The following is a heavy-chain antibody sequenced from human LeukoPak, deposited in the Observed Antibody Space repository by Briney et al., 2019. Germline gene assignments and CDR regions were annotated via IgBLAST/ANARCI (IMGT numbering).Heavy chain of an antibody. CDR3: ARREGITGTTKWFDS. CDR2: IYPGDSDT. J-gene: IGHJ5*01. D-gene: IGHD1-7*01. CDR1: GYSFTSYW. Sequence: GESLKISCKGSGYSFTSYWIGWVRQMPGKGLEWMGIIYPGDSDTRYSPSFQGQVTISADKSISTAYLQWSSLKASDTAMYYCARREGITGTTKWFDSWGQGTLVTVSS. V-gene: IGHV5-51*01.